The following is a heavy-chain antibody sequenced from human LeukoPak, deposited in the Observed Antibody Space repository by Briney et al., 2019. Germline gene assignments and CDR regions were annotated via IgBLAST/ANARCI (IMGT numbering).Heavy chain of an antibody. CDR2: ISGSTTST. CDR1: GFTFSSYA. Sequence: GGSLRLSCAASGFTFSSYAMTWVRQAPGKGLEWVSHISGSTTSTYYADSVKGRFTISRGNSKNTLYLQMNSLRAEDTAVYSCAKDRRPVSDYYYFYMDVWGKGTTVTVSS. V-gene: IGHV3-23*01. CDR3: AKDRRPVSDYYYFYMDV. D-gene: IGHD5/OR15-5a*01. J-gene: IGHJ6*03.